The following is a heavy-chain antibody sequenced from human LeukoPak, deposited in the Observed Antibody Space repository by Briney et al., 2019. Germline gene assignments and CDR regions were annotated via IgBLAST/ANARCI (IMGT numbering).Heavy chain of an antibody. V-gene: IGHV4-30-4*01. Sequence: SQTLSLTCTVSGGCISSANYYWSWIRQPPGKGLEWIGYIYYSGSTYYNPSLKSRVTISVDTSKNQFSLKLSSVTAADTAVYYCARETLTTSRWFGPWGQGTLVTVSS. CDR1: GGCISSANYY. D-gene: IGHD4-17*01. CDR3: ARETLTTSRWFGP. J-gene: IGHJ5*02. CDR2: IYYSGST.